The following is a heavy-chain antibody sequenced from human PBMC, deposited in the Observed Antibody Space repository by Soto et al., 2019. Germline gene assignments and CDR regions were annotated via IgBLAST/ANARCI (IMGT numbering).Heavy chain of an antibody. Sequence: QVQLVESGGGVVQPGRSLRLSCAASGFTFRSHGMHWVRQAPGKGLQWVAVISFDGSNKYYADSVKGRFTIYRDNSKNTLYRPMNSLRPDDTAAYYCAKDGILDRSGHYYYFVYLGRGPLVTLSP. CDR3: AKDGILDRSGHYYYFVY. CDR1: GFTFRSHG. D-gene: IGHD3-22*01. CDR2: ISFDGSNK. J-gene: IGHJ4*02. V-gene: IGHV3-30*18.